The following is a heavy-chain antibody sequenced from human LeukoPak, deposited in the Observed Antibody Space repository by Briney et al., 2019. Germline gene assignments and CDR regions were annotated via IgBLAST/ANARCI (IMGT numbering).Heavy chain of an antibody. J-gene: IGHJ4*02. V-gene: IGHV1-2*02. Sequence: GASVKVSCKASGYTFTGYYMHWVRQAPGQGLEWMGWINPNSGGTNYVQKFQGRVTMTRDTSISTAYMELSRLRSDDTAVYYCARDYDSSGYYWVRFDYWGQGTLVTVSS. CDR2: INPNSGGT. D-gene: IGHD3-22*01. CDR1: GYTFTGYY. CDR3: ARDYDSSGYYWVRFDY.